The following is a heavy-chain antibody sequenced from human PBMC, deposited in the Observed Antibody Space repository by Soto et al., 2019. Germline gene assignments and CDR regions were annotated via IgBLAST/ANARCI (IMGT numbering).Heavy chain of an antibody. CDR2: ISGSGGST. J-gene: IGHJ6*02. CDR3: AKDGMVRGVIYSYYYYGMDV. V-gene: IGHV3-23*01. D-gene: IGHD3-10*01. CDR1: GFTFSSYA. Sequence: GGSLRLSCAASGFTFSSYAMSWVRQAPGKGLEWVSAISGSGGSTYYADSVKGRFTISRDNSKNTLYLQMNSLRAEDTAVYYCAKDGMVRGVIYSYYYYGMDVWGQGTTVTVSS.